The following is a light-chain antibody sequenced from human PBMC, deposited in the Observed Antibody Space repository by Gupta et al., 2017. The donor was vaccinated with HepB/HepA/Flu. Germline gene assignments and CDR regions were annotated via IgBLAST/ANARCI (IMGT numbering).Light chain of an antibody. CDR1: QSISSY. Sequence: DIQMTQSPSSLSASVGDRVTITCRASQSISSYLNWYQQKPGKAPKVLIYAASSVKSGVPSRFSGSGSGTDFTLTITSLQPEDFATYYCHQSDSTPYTFGQGTKLEIK. V-gene: IGKV1-39*01. CDR3: HQSDSTPYT. J-gene: IGKJ2*01. CDR2: AAS.